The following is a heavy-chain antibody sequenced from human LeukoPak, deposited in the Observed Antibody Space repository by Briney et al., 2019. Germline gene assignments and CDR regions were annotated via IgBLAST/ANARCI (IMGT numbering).Heavy chain of an antibody. D-gene: IGHD1-7*01. CDR2: IYSCGST. CDR3: ARTGITGTTPDY. V-gene: IGHV4-4*07. Sequence: SETLSLTCTVSGASISNSYWTWIRQPAEKGLEWVGRIYSCGSTIYSPSLKSRVTMSLDTSKNQFSLKLSSVTAADTAVYYCARTGITGTTPDYWGQGTLVTVSS. CDR1: GASISNSY. J-gene: IGHJ4*02.